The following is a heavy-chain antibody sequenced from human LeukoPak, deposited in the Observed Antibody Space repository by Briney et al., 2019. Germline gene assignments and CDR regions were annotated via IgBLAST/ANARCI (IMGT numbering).Heavy chain of an antibody. CDR2: IYPGDSDT. Sequence: GESLKISCKGSGYIFTYYWIGWVRQMPGKGLEWMGIIYPGDSDTRYSPSFQGQVTISADKSISTAYLQWSSLKASDTAMYYCARPGITMKPPESGAFDIWGQGTMVTVSS. D-gene: IGHD3-22*01. CDR1: GYIFTYYW. V-gene: IGHV5-51*01. CDR3: ARPGITMKPPESGAFDI. J-gene: IGHJ3*02.